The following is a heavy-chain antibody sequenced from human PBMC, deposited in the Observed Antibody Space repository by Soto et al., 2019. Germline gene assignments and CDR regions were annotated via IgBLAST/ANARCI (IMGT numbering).Heavy chain of an antibody. CDR3: ARDSPLLYYDFWSGHHYGMDV. CDR2: ISSSSSTI. J-gene: IGHJ6*02. CDR1: GFTFSSYS. V-gene: IGHV3-48*02. Sequence: EVQLVESGGGLVQPGGSLRLSCAASGFTFSSYSMNWVRQAPGKGLEWVSYISSSSSTIYYADSVKGRFTISRDNAKNSLYLQMNSLRDEDTAVYYCARDSPLLYYDFWSGHHYGMDVWGQGTTVTVSS. D-gene: IGHD3-3*01.